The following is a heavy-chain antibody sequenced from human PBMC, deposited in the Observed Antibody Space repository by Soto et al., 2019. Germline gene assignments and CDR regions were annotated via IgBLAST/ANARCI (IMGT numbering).Heavy chain of an antibody. D-gene: IGHD5-18*01. Sequence: KPGGSLRLSCAASGFTFSDYYMSWIRQAPGKGLEWVSYISSSGSTIYYADSVKGRFTISRDNAKNSLYLQMNSLRAEDTAVYYCARDISLKRGYSYGPFDYWGQGTLVTVSS. CDR2: ISSSGSTI. CDR1: GFTFSDYY. V-gene: IGHV3-11*01. J-gene: IGHJ4*02. CDR3: ARDISLKRGYSYGPFDY.